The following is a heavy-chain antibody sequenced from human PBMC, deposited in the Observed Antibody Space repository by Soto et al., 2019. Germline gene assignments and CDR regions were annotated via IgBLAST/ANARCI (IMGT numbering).Heavy chain of an antibody. CDR1: GFTFSNYA. D-gene: IGHD3-10*01. CDR2: ISSRGGGT. Sequence: EVQLLESGGNLVQPGGSLRLSCAASGFTFSNYAMSWVRQAPGKGLEWVSAISSRGGGTNYADSVKGRFTVSRDNSKNALYLQRNSLRAEDTAVYYCARGRGGDYNYNMDVWGQGTTVTVSS. J-gene: IGHJ6*02. CDR3: ARGRGGDYNYNMDV. V-gene: IGHV3-23*01.